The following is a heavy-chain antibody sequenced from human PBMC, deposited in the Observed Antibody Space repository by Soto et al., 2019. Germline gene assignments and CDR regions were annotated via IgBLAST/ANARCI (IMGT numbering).Heavy chain of an antibody. Sequence: SQTLSLTCVISVDIVSSNSAAWNCIRQSPSRGLEWLGRTYYRSKWYNDYAVSVKSRITINPDTSKNQFSLQLNSVTPEDTAVYYCARVLEDTAMVNDAFDIWGQGTMVTVSS. CDR1: VDIVSSNSAA. CDR3: ARVLEDTAMVNDAFDI. J-gene: IGHJ3*02. V-gene: IGHV6-1*01. D-gene: IGHD5-18*01. CDR2: TYYRSKWYN.